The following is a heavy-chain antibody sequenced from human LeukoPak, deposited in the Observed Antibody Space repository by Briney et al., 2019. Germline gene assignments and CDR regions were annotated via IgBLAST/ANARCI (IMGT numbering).Heavy chain of an antibody. V-gene: IGHV3-21*01. CDR3: ARGVEYSSDIYYFDY. CDR1: GFTFSSYN. J-gene: IGHJ4*02. D-gene: IGHD6-6*01. CDR2: ISRSSSYI. Sequence: PGGSLRLSCAASGFTFSSYNMNWVRQAPGKGLEWVSSISRSSSYIYYADSMKGRFTISRDNAKNSLYLQMNSLRAEDTAAYYCARGVEYSSDIYYFDYWGQGTLVTVSS.